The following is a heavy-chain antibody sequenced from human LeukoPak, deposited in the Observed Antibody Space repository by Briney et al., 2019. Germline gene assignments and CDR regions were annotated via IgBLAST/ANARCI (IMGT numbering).Heavy chain of an antibody. V-gene: IGHV3-23*01. CDR3: ARDDDSSGYYETFFDY. CDR2: ISGSGGST. D-gene: IGHD3-22*01. Sequence: GGSLRLSCAASGFTFSSYGMSWVRQAPGKGLEWVSAISGSGGSTYYADSVKGRFTISRDNSKNTLYLQMNSLRAEDTAVYYCARDDDSSGYYETFFDYWGQGTLVTVSS. J-gene: IGHJ4*02. CDR1: GFTFSSYG.